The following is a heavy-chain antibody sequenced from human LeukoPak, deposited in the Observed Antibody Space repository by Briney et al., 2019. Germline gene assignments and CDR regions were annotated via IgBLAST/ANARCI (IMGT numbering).Heavy chain of an antibody. D-gene: IGHD3-10*01. V-gene: IGHV7-4-1*02. Sequence: ASVKVSCKVSGYTLTELSMHWVRQAPGKGLEWMGWINTNTGNPTYAQGFTGRFVFSLDTSVSTAYLQISSLKAEDTAVYYCARDSGVYYGSGSYYYYYYYYMDVWGKGTTVTVSS. CDR2: INTNTGNP. CDR3: ARDSGVYYGSGSYYYYYYYYMDV. CDR1: GYTLTELS. J-gene: IGHJ6*03.